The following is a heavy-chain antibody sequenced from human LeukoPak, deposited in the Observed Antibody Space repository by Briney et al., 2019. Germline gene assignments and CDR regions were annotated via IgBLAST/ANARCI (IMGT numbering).Heavy chain of an antibody. Sequence: PSETLSLTCAVYGGSFSGYYWSWIRQPPGKGLEWIGEINHSGSTNYNPSLKSRVTISVDTSKNQFSLKLSTVTAADTAVYYCARLKYYYDSSVYFDYWGQGTLVTVSS. CDR2: INHSGST. CDR3: ARLKYYYDSSVYFDY. J-gene: IGHJ4*02. D-gene: IGHD3-22*01. CDR1: GGSFSGYY. V-gene: IGHV4-34*01.